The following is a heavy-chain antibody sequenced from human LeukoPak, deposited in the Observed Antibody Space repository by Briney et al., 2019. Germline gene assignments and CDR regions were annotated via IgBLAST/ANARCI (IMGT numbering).Heavy chain of an antibody. CDR1: GGTFSSYA. CDR3: ARGIPDFTDALDI. Sequence: SVKVSCKASGGTFSSYAISWVRPAPGQGLEWMGRIIPILGIANYAQKFQGRVTITADKSTSTAYMELSSLRSEDTAVYYCARGIPDFTDALDIWGQGTMVTVSS. D-gene: IGHD3/OR15-3a*01. CDR2: IIPILGIA. J-gene: IGHJ3*02. V-gene: IGHV1-69*04.